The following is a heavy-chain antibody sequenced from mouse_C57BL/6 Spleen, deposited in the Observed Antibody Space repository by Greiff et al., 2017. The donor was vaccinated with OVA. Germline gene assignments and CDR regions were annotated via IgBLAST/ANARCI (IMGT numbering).Heavy chain of an antibody. CDR3: ARSIYYGIFAY. V-gene: IGHV1-26*01. J-gene: IGHJ3*01. CDR2: INPNNGGT. Sequence: EVQLQQSGPELVKPGASVKISCKASGYTFTDYYMNWVKQSHGKSLEWIGDINPNNGGTSYNQKFKGKATLTVDKSSSTAYMELRSLTSEDSAVYYCARSIYYGIFAYWGQGTLVTVSA. CDR1: GYTFTDYY. D-gene: IGHD2-1*01.